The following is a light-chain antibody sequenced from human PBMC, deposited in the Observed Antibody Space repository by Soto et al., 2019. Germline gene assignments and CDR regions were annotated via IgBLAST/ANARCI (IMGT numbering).Light chain of an antibody. CDR1: TSDVGSHNL. V-gene: IGLV2-23*01. Sequence: QSALTQPGSVSGSPGQSITISCSGATSDVGSHNLVSWYQQHPGRAPKLMIYEGSKRPSGVSNRFSGSKSGNPASLTISGLQAEDEADYYCCSYAGSYVFGTGTKVTVL. J-gene: IGLJ1*01. CDR3: CSYAGSYV. CDR2: EGS.